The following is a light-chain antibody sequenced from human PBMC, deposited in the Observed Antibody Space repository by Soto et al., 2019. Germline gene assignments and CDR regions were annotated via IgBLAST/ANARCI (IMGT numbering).Light chain of an antibody. CDR2: EVS. Sequence: QSVLTQPASVSGSPGQSITISCTGTSSDVGGYNYVSWYQQHPGKAPKLMIYEVSNRPSGVSNRFSGSKSGNTAALTISGRQAEDEADYYFSSYTSSSTGVFGGGTKVTVL. CDR3: SSYTSSSTGV. J-gene: IGLJ3*02. CDR1: SSDVGGYNY. V-gene: IGLV2-14*01.